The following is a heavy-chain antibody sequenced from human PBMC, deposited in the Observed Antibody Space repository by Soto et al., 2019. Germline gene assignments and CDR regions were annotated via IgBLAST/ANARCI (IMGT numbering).Heavy chain of an antibody. CDR3: AKVIDEIAARPLFEY. V-gene: IGHV3-23*01. Sequence: GESLKISCAAPGFTFSNYAMSWVRQAPGKGLEWVSSISGSGGKTYHADSVKGRFAISRDNSKNTLYLQMNSLRAEDTAVYYCAKVIDEIAARPLFEYWGQGTLVTVSS. D-gene: IGHD6-6*01. J-gene: IGHJ4*02. CDR1: GFTFSNYA. CDR2: ISGSGGKT.